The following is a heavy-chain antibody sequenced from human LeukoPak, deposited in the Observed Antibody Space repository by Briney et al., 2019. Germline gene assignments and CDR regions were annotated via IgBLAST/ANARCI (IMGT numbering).Heavy chain of an antibody. CDR2: ISSSSSYI. J-gene: IGHJ4*02. CDR1: GFTFSSYS. D-gene: IGHD2-2*01. CDR3: ASGGYCSSTSCY. Sequence: GGSLRLSCAASGFTFSSYSMNWVRQAPGKGLEWVSSISSSSSYIYYADSVKGRFTISRDNAKNSLYLQMNSLRAEDTAVYYCASGGYCSSTSCYWGQGTLVTVSS. V-gene: IGHV3-21*01.